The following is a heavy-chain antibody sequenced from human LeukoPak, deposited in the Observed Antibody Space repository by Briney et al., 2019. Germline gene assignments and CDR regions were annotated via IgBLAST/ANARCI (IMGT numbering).Heavy chain of an antibody. Sequence: QTGGSLRLSCAATGFTFNSFYMNWVRQAPGKGLEWVATIDKDGNEEHYVESVKGRFTISRDNARNSLFLEMNSLRAEDTAVYYCARVFGYYYYYLDVWGKGTPVIISS. CDR1: GFTFNSFY. J-gene: IGHJ6*03. CDR3: ARVFGYYYYYLDV. CDR2: IDKDGNEE. V-gene: IGHV3-7*04. D-gene: IGHD3-3*01.